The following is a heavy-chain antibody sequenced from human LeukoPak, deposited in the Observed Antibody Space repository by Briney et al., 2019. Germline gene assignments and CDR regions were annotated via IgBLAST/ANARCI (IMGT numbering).Heavy chain of an antibody. CDR1: GGSISSYY. J-gene: IGHJ4*02. Sequence: SETLSLTCTVSGGSISSYYWSWIRQPPGKGLEWIGYIYYSGSTIYNPSLKSRVTISVDTSKNQFSLKLSSVTAANTAVYYCAREGRDGYNLWRRPIDYWGQGTLVTVSS. V-gene: IGHV4-59*01. CDR3: AREGRDGYNLWRRPIDY. D-gene: IGHD5-24*01. CDR2: IYYSGST.